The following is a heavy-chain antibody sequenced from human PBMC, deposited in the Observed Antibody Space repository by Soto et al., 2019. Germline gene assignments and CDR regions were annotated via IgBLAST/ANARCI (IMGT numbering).Heavy chain of an antibody. J-gene: IGHJ5*02. CDR2: ASPDGTST. V-gene: IGHV3-74*01. D-gene: IGHD4-17*01. CDR3: TRHGSGDYFLFDP. CDR1: GFTFSSFW. Sequence: EVQLVESGGGLVQPGGSLRLSCAASGFTFSSFWMHWVRQAPGKGLVWVSRASPDGTSTSYADSVKGRFTISRDNAKSTLYMQMNSLRAEDTAVYYCTRHGSGDYFLFDPWGQGTLVTVSS.